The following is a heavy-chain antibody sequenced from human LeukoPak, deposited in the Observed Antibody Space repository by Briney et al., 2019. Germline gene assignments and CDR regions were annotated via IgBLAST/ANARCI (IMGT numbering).Heavy chain of an antibody. CDR3: AKEGAYYDSGSYIGHYMDV. CDR2: IGGSGRST. J-gene: IGHJ6*03. CDR1: GFAFSSYA. V-gene: IGHV3-23*01. D-gene: IGHD3-10*01. Sequence: GGSLRLSCAASGFAFSSYAMSWVRQAPGKGLEWVSTIGGSGRSTYYADSVKGRFTISRDNSKNTLYLQMNSLTVEDTAVYYCAKEGAYYDSGSYIGHYMDVWGKGTTVTVSS.